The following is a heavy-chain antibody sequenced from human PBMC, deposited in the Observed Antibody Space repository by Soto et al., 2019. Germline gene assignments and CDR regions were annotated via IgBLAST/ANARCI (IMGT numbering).Heavy chain of an antibody. Sequence: PGGSLRLSCSASGFYFSVYWMHWVRQTPGKGPVWVARISEDGLTTNYADSVQGRFIISRDDAKSTLHLQMNRLRVEDTAVYYCTRGPRTDSSATGTYWGQGPQVTVSS. V-gene: IGHV3-74*01. J-gene: IGHJ4*02. CDR2: ISEDGLTT. CDR1: GFYFSVYW. CDR3: TRGPRTDSSATGTY. D-gene: IGHD3-10*01.